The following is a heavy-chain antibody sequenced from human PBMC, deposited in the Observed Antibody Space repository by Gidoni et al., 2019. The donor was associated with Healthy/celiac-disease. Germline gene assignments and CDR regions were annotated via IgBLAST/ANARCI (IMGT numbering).Heavy chain of an antibody. CDR3: ARGRGVRGNDY. D-gene: IGHD3-10*01. J-gene: IGHJ4*02. CDR2: INHSGRT. Sequence: QVQLQQWGAGLLKPSETLSLTCAVYAGSFSGYYCRLIRQPPGKGLEWIGEINHSGRTNYNPSLKSRVTISVDTSKNQFSLKLSSVTAADTAVYYCARGRGVRGNDYWGQGTLVTVSS. V-gene: IGHV4-34*01. CDR1: AGSFSGYY.